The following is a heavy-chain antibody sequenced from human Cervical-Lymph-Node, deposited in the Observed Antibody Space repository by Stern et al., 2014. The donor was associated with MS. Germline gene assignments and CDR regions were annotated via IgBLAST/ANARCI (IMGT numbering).Heavy chain of an antibody. CDR1: GYTFTRYS. CDR3: ARDIRALYSSSSGLIDY. D-gene: IGHD6-6*01. J-gene: IGHJ4*01. CDR2: INPNSGGT. V-gene: IGHV1-46*03. Sequence: QVQLLQPGAEVKKPGASVKVSCKASGYTFTRYSMHWVRQAPGQGLEWMGIINPNSGGTSYAQKFHGRVSMTRDTSTSTVYMEMSSLRSEDTAVYYCARDIRALYSSSSGLIDYWGHGTLVTVSS.